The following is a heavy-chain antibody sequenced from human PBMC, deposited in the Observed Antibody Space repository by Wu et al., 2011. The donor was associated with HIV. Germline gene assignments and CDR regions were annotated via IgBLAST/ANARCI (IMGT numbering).Heavy chain of an antibody. CDR3: ARDGAFWSVFDAGAYHFDN. CDR2: INPNSGDT. Sequence: LVQSGAEVKKPGASVKVSCKASGYNFTGHYLHWVRQAPGQGLEWMGWINPNSGDTDYVQTFQGRVTMTRDTSDSAAYMELGRLTSDDTAVYYCARDGAFWSVFDAGAYHFDNWGQGTLVAVSS. V-gene: IGHV1-2*02. D-gene: IGHD3-3*01. J-gene: IGHJ4*02. CDR1: GYNFTGHY.